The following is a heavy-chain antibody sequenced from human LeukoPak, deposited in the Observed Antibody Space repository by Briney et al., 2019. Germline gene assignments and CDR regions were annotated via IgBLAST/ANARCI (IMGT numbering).Heavy chain of an antibody. CDR3: ARHDYGNYEGDY. D-gene: IGHD4-11*01. Sequence: GGSLRLSCAASGFTVSNNYMSWVRQAPGKGLEWVSLINSGGTTYYPDSVKGRFTISRDNSKNTLYLQMNSLRAEDTAVYYCARHDYGNYEGDYWGQGTLVTVSS. CDR1: GFTVSNNY. V-gene: IGHV3-66*04. CDR2: INSGGTT. J-gene: IGHJ4*02.